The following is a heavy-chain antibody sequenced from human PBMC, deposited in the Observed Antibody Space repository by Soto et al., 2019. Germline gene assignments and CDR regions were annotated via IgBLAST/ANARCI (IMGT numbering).Heavy chain of an antibody. J-gene: IGHJ5*02. V-gene: IGHV3-64D*06. CDR1: GFTFSNYA. CDR3: VKDQAATGFGP. Sequence: PGGSLRLSCSASGFTFSNYAMHWVRQAPGKGLEYVSAISSNGVSTYYADSVKGRFSISRDNSKNTLYLQMSSLRAEDTAVYYCVKDQAATGFGPCGQGTLVTVSS. CDR2: ISSNGVST. D-gene: IGHD6-13*01.